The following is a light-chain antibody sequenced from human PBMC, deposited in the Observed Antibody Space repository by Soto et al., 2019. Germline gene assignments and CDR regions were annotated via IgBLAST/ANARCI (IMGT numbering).Light chain of an antibody. Sequence: DIQMTQSPSTLSVSVGYRVTITCLSSQTISTWLAWYQQKPGKAPKLLIYKASSLESGVQPRFSGSGSGTDFTLTISSLQSEDFAVYYCQQYNNWPPWTFGQGTKVDIK. CDR3: QQYNNWPPWT. CDR1: QTISTW. CDR2: KAS. V-gene: IGKV1-5*03. J-gene: IGKJ1*01.